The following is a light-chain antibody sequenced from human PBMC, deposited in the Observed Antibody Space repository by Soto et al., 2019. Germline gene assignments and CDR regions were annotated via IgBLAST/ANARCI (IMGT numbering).Light chain of an antibody. CDR3: QQYNSYSPWT. CDR2: KAS. CDR1: QSISSW. Sequence: DIQMTQSPSTLSASVGDRVTITCRASQSISSWLAWYQQKPGKAPKLLIYKASSLESGVPSRFSGSGSGTEFTLTISSLLPDDFATYYCQQYNSYSPWTFGHGTKVEIK. J-gene: IGKJ1*01. V-gene: IGKV1-5*03.